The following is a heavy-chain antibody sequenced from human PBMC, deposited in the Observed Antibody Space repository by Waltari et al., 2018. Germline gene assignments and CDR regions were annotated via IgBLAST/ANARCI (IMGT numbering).Heavy chain of an antibody. CDR3: ARGSVPNGDAFDI. V-gene: IGHV4-34*01. Sequence: QVQLQQWGAGLLKPSETLSLTCAVYGGSFSGYYWSWIRQPPGKGLEWIGEINHSGSTNYTPSRKSRVTISVDTSKNQFSRKLSSVTAADTAVYYCARGSVPNGDAFDIWGQGTMVTVSS. CDR1: GGSFSGYY. CDR2: INHSGST. D-gene: IGHD2-8*01. J-gene: IGHJ3*02.